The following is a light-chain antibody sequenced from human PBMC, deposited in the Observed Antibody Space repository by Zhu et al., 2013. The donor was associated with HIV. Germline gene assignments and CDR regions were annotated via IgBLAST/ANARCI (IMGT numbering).Light chain of an antibody. V-gene: IGLV3-21*02. CDR2: DDS. Sequence: SSELTQDPAVSVALGQTVRITCQGDSLRSYYASWYQQKPGQAPVLVIYDDSDRPSGIPERFSGSKSENAATLTVSRVEAGDEADYYCQVWDTSSDHVIFGGGTKLTVL. J-gene: IGLJ2*01. CDR1: SLRSYY. CDR3: QVWDTSSDHVI.